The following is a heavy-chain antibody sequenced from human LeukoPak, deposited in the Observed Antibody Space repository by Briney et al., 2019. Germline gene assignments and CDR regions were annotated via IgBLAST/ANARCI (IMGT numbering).Heavy chain of an antibody. Sequence: QPGRSLRLSCAGAGFTFSNYGMHWVRQAPGKGLEWVAVISYDGSNKYYADSVKGRFTISRDNSKNTLYLQMNSLRAEDTAVYYCAKDDIEDYGDYGEGASDYWGQGTLVTVSS. J-gene: IGHJ4*02. CDR1: GFTFSNYG. CDR3: AKDDIEDYGDYGEGASDY. D-gene: IGHD4-17*01. CDR2: ISYDGSNK. V-gene: IGHV3-30*18.